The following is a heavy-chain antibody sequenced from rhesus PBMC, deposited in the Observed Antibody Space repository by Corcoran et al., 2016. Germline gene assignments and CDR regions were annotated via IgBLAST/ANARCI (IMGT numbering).Heavy chain of an antibody. D-gene: IGHD6-31*01. Sequence: QVQLQESGPGLVKPSETLSPTCAVSGGSISSSNWWSWIRQPPGNGLECIGNNGGRSGSTYHNPSLKRRVTMAKDTSKNQFALKLSSGTAADSAGYYCAIPGDSSGWYNSLDVWGRGVLVTVSS. CDR2: NGGRSGST. V-gene: IGHV4-65*02. J-gene: IGHJ5-2*02. CDR1: GGSISSSNW. CDR3: AIPGDSSGWYNSLDV.